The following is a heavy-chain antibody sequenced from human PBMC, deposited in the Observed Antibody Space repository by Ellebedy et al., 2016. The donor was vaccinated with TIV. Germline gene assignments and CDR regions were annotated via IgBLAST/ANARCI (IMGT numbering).Heavy chain of an antibody. CDR3: ARDFITIFGVVIIQDYFDY. CDR2: IKQDGSEK. Sequence: GESLKISXAASGFTFSSYWMSWVRQAPGKGLEWVANIKQDGSEKYYVDSVKGRFTISRDNAKNSLYLQMNSLRAEDTAVYYCARDFITIFGVVIIQDYFDYWGQGTLVTVSS. V-gene: IGHV3-7*01. D-gene: IGHD3-3*01. CDR1: GFTFSSYW. J-gene: IGHJ4*02.